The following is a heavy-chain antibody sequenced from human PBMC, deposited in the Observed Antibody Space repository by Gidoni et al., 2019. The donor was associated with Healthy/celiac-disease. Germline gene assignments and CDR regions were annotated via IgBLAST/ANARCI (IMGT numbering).Heavy chain of an antibody. V-gene: IGHV3-23*01. CDR2: ISGSGGST. Sequence: EVQLLESGGGLVQPGGSLRLSCAASGFTLSSYAMSWVRQAPGKGLEWVSAISGSGGSTYYADSVKGRFTISRDNSKNTLYLQMNSLRAEDTAVYYCAKLGYYYDSSGYYQTTEYYFDYWGQGTLVTVSS. CDR3: AKLGYYYDSSGYYQTTEYYFDY. CDR1: GFTLSSYA. D-gene: IGHD3-22*01. J-gene: IGHJ4*02.